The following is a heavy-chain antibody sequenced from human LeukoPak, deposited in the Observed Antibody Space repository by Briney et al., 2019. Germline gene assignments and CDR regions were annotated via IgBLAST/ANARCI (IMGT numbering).Heavy chain of an antibody. J-gene: IGHJ4*02. CDR2: IYYSGST. CDR3: ATWGIAVAGTFDY. V-gene: IGHV4-59*08. Sequence: SETLSLTCTVSGGSISSSYWSWIRQPPGKGLEWIGYIYYSGSTNYNPSFKSRVAISVDTSKNQFSLKLSSVAAADTAVYYCATWGIAVAGTFDYWGQGTLVTVSA. D-gene: IGHD6-19*01. CDR1: GGSISSSY.